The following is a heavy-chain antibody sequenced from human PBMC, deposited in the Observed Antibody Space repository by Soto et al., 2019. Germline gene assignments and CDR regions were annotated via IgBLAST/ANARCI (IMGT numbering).Heavy chain of an antibody. CDR1: GDYIHVGGYY. V-gene: IGHV4-30-4*01. CDR3: GRDLPSNANCIGP. J-gene: IGHJ5*02. CDR2: IYYTGKT. D-gene: IGHD2-2*01. Sequence: QVQLQESGPGLVKPSQTLSLTCSVSGDYIHVGGYYWTWIRQRPGKGLEWMGYIYYTGKTYYNPSLESRLTMSVGRSKNQFSLRLTSVTAADTAVYFCGRDLPSNANCIGPWGQGTLVTVSS.